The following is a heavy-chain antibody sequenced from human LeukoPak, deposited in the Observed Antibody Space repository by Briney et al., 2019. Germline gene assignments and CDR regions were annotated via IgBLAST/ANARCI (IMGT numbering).Heavy chain of an antibody. J-gene: IGHJ5*02. CDR2: IRYDGSNK. CDR1: GFTFSSYG. CDR3: AKGLEDVYCSSTSCYRNWFDP. Sequence: PGGSLRLSCAASGFTFSSYGMHWVRQAPGKGLEWVAFIRYDGSNKYYADSVKGRFTISRDNSKNTLYLQMNSLRAEDTAVYYCAKGLEDVYCSSTSCYRNWFDPWGQGTLVTVSS. D-gene: IGHD2-2*01. V-gene: IGHV3-30*02.